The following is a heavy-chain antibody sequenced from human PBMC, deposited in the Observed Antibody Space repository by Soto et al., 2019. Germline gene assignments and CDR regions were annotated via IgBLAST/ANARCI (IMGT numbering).Heavy chain of an antibody. CDR2: INPSGGST. D-gene: IGHD6-13*01. CDR1: GYTFTSYY. CDR3: AREDHSSSWSYNWFDP. J-gene: IGHJ5*02. Sequence: ASVKVSCKASGYTFTSYYMHWVRQAPGQGLEWMGIINPSGGSTSYAQKFQGRATMTRDTSTSTVYMELSSLRSEDTAVYYCAREDHSSSWSYNWFDPWGQGTLVTFSS. V-gene: IGHV1-46*01.